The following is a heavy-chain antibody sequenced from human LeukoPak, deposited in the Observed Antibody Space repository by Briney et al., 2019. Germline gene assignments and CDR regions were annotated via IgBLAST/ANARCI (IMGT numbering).Heavy chain of an antibody. CDR3: AKGLLWFGEMDAFDI. CDR1: GFTFSSYG. V-gene: IGHV3-30*18. J-gene: IGHJ3*02. Sequence: GGSLRLSCAASGFTFSSYGMHWVRQAPGKGLEWVAVISYDGSNKYCADSVRGRFTISRDNSKNTLYLQMNSLRAEDTAVYYCAKGLLWFGEMDAFDIWGQGTMVTVSS. D-gene: IGHD3-10*01. CDR2: ISYDGSNK.